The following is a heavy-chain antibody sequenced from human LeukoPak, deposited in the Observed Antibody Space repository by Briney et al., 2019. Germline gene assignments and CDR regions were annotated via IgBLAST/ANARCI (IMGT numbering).Heavy chain of an antibody. J-gene: IGHJ4*02. Sequence: GGSLRLSCAASGFTFSSYWMSWVRQAPGKGLAWVANIKQDGSEKFYVDSVKGRFTIPRDNAKDSLYLQMNSLRAEDTAVYYCARGIRYFDWLFPFDYWGQGTLVTVSS. CDR3: ARGIRYFDWLFPFDY. CDR2: IKQDGSEK. CDR1: GFTFSSYW. D-gene: IGHD3-9*01. V-gene: IGHV3-7*03.